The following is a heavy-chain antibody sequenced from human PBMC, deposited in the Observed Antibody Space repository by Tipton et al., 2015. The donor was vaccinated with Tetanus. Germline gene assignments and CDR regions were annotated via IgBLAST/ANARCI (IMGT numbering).Heavy chain of an antibody. CDR3: ARDDGYNSGYGH. V-gene: IGHV3-23*03. CDR1: GFTLTNYA. D-gene: IGHD5-18*01. CDR2: LYADVDVA. J-gene: IGHJ4*02. Sequence: SLRLSCVASGFTLTNYAMSWVRQAPGKGLEWVSVLYADVDVAYYADSVRGRFTISRDNSNQSVYLEMNSLRADDTALYYCARDDGYNSGYGHWGQGTLVTVSS.